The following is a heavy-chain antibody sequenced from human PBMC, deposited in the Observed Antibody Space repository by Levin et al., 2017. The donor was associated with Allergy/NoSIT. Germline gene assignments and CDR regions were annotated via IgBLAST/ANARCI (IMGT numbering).Heavy chain of an antibody. CDR1: GFTFNNSP. CDR3: EAASLAVVSSPYVTNTFDL. Sequence: LSLTCGGSGFTFNNSPMHWVRQAPGKGLEWLAVISFDSTNKHYADSVRGRFTISRDNSNNTLYLDMKNVRPDDTAVYYCEAASLAVVSSPYVTNTFDLWGQGTMVTVSS. CDR2: ISFDSTNK. J-gene: IGHJ3*01. D-gene: IGHD3-22*01. V-gene: IGHV3-30*04.